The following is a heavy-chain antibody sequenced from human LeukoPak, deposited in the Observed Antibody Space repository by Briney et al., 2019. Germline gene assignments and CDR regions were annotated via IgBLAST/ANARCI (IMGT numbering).Heavy chain of an antibody. D-gene: IGHD1-26*01. CDR2: INPKSGDT. V-gene: IGHV1-2*02. CDR3: VRDLTGGSRD. J-gene: IGHJ4*02. CDR1: GYTFTDYY. Sequence: ASVKVSCKASGYTFTDYYMHWVRQAPGQTFEWLAWINPKSGDTHYTQKFQGRVTVTTDTSITSVYMELSGLQSDDTAVYYCVRDLTGGSRDWGQGTLVTVSS.